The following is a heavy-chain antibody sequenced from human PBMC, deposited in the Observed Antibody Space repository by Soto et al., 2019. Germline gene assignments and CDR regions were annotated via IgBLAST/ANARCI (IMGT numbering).Heavy chain of an antibody. CDR3: ASSYFYGSGTYYKGLGY. CDR2: ISSSGSTI. D-gene: IGHD3-10*01. Sequence: PGGSLRLSCAGSGSPFSSYEMNWVRQAPGKGLECISYISSSGSTIYYADSVKGRFTISRDNAKESLYLQMNSLRAEDTAVYYCASSYFYGSGTYYKGLGYWGQGTLVTVSS. J-gene: IGHJ4*02. V-gene: IGHV3-48*03. CDR1: GSPFSSYE.